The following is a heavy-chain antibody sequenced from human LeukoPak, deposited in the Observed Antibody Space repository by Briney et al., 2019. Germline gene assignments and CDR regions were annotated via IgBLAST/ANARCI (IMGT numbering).Heavy chain of an antibody. D-gene: IGHD5-18*01. J-gene: IGHJ3*02. V-gene: IGHV1-18*01. CDR1: GYTFTIYG. CDR2: ISAYNGNT. Sequence: VASVTVSCTASGYTFTIYGISWVRQAPGQGLEWMGWISAYNGNTNYAQKLQGRVTMTTDTSTSTAYMELWSLRSDDTAVYYCARDPPYSYGYRAFDIWGKGTMVTVSS. CDR3: ARDPPYSYGYRAFDI.